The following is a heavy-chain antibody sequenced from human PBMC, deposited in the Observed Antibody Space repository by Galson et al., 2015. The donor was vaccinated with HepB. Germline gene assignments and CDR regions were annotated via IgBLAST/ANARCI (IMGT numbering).Heavy chain of an antibody. Sequence: SVKVSCKASGSSFSAYYIHWVRQAPGQGLEWMGRINPNSGVTNYAQNFHGRVTMTRDTSISTAYMELSRLRSDDTALYYCRVYCSGGSCSDFDYWGQGTLVTVSS. D-gene: IGHD2-15*01. J-gene: IGHJ4*02. V-gene: IGHV1-2*06. CDR3: RVYCSGGSCSDFDY. CDR1: GSSFSAYY. CDR2: INPNSGVT.